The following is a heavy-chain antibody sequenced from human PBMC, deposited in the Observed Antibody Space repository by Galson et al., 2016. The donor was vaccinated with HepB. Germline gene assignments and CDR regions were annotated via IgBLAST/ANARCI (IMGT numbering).Heavy chain of an antibody. V-gene: IGHV4-59*01. J-gene: IGHJ4*02. CDR1: GGSISSYY. CDR2: TQNSGTT. CDR3: AMDTHTWVRFDY. D-gene: IGHD5-18*01. Sequence: SETLSLTSTVSGGSISSYYWSWIRQPPGKGLEWIGNTQNSGTTNYNPSLKSRVTISMDTSKSQFSLKLTSVTAADTALYFCAMDTHTWVRFDYWGRGTLVTVSS.